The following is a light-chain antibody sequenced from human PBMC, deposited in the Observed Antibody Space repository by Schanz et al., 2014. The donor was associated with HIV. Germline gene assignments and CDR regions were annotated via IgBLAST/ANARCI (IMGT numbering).Light chain of an antibody. J-gene: IGKJ4*01. CDR3: QQSYSTPLT. V-gene: IGKV1-5*01. CDR2: AAS. Sequence: IQMTQSPSTLSASVGDRVAITCRASQTIGRLVAWYQQRPGEAPKLLIYAASSLQSGVPSRFSGSGSGTDFTLTISSLQPEDFATYYCQQSYSTPLTFGGGTKVEIK. CDR1: QTIGRL.